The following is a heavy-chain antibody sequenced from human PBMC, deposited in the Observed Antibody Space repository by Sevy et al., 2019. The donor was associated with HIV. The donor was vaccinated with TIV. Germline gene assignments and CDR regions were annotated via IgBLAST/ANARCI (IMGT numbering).Heavy chain of an antibody. CDR3: AKDLGYCTGGSCYEAGVVDY. D-gene: IGHD2-15*01. CDR2: ISYDGSNK. CDR1: GFTFSSYG. V-gene: IGHV3-30*18. J-gene: IGHJ4*02. Sequence: GGSLRLSCAASGFTFSSYGMHWVRQAPGKGLEWVAVISYDGSNKYYADSVKARFTISRDNSKNTLYLQMNSLRAEDTAVYYCAKDLGYCTGGSCYEAGVVDYWGQGTLVTVSS.